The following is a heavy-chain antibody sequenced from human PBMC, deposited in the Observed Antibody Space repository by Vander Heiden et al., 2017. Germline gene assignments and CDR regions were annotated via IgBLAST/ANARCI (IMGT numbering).Heavy chain of an antibody. CDR1: GFTFSGSA. V-gene: IGHV3-73*02. D-gene: IGHD3-22*01. CDR3: TSSPSYDSSGYPPLY. J-gene: IGHJ4*02. CDR2: IRSKANSYAT. Sequence: EVQLVESGGGLVQPGGSLKLSCAASGFTFSGSAMHWARQASGKGLEWVGRIRSKANSYATAYAASVKGRFTISRDDSKNTAYLQMNSLKTEDTAVYYCTSSPSYDSSGYPPLYWGQGTLVTVSS.